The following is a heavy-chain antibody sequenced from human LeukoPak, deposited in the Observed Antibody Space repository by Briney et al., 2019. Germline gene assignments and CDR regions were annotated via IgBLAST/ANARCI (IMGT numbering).Heavy chain of an antibody. CDR3: ASGDYSGTKPDPIDV. V-gene: IGHV1-24*01. J-gene: IGHJ3*01. D-gene: IGHD3-10*01. CDR1: GYTLTELS. CDR2: FDPEDGET. Sequence: ASVKVSCKVSGYTLTELSMHWVRQAPGKGLEWMGGFDPEDGETIYAQKFQGRVTMTEDTSTDTAYMELSSLRSEDTAVYYCASGDYSGTKPDPIDVWGQGTMVTVSS.